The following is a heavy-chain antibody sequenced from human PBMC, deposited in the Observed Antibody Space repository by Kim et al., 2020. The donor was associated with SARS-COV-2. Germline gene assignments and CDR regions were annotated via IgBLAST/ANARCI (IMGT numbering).Heavy chain of an antibody. J-gene: IGHJ5*02. Sequence: SETLSLTFIVSGDAIISIINSWDCIRHSPCNVLYWIGGIYYIGSTHYTPSLKSRFTMSIDTSKNQFSLKLSSVTAADTAVYYCARRNVGTISPWGQGTLVTV. CDR3: ARRNVGTISP. D-gene: IGHD1-26*01. CDR2: IYYIGST. CDR1: GDAIISIINS. V-gene: IGHV4-39*01.